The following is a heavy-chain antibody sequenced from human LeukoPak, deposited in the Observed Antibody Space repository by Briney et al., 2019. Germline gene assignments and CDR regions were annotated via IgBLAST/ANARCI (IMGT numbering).Heavy chain of an antibody. V-gene: IGHV4-34*01. D-gene: IGHD5-24*01. Sequence: SETLSLTCAVYGGSFSGYYWSWIRQPPGKGLEWIGEINHSGSTNYNPSLTSRVTISVDTSKNQFSLKLSSVTAADTAVYYCARLDKRWLLRGQGFDYWGQGTLVTVSS. CDR2: INHSGST. CDR3: ARLDKRWLLRGQGFDY. J-gene: IGHJ4*02. CDR1: GGSFSGYY.